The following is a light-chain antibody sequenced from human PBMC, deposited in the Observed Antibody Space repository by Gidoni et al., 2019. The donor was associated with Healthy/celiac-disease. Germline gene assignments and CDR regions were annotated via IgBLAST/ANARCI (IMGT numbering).Light chain of an antibody. CDR3: CSYAGSYTWV. Sequence: QSALTQPRSVSGSPGQSVTISCTGTSRDVGGYHYVSWYPQHPGKATKLMIYDVSKRPSGVPDRFSGSKSGNTASLTISGLQAEDEADYYCCSYAGSYTWVFGGGTKLTVL. J-gene: IGLJ3*02. CDR2: DVS. V-gene: IGLV2-11*01. CDR1: SRDVGGYHY.